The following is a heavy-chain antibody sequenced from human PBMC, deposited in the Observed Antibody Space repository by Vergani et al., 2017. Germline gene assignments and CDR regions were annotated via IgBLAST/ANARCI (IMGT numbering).Heavy chain of an antibody. Sequence: EVQPVESGGGLVKPGGSLRLSCTTSGFTFSSAWMSWVRQAPGKGLEWVARIRPKTDGETTDYAAPAKGRCTISRDDSKNTLYLQMNNLRTEDTAIYYCAKQYFVSGNYLFDYWGQGTLVTVSS. CDR1: GFTFSSAW. V-gene: IGHV3-15*01. J-gene: IGHJ4*02. CDR3: AKQYFVSGNYLFDY. D-gene: IGHD3-10*01. CDR2: IRPKTDGETT.